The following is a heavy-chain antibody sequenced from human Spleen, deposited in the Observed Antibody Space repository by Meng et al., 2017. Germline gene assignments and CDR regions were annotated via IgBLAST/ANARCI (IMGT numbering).Heavy chain of an antibody. J-gene: IGHJ5*02. CDR3: ARGGNWFDP. CDR2: IYLSGST. CDR1: GGSVSSGGLP. Sequence: QLQLQESGSGLVKPSQTLSLTCAVSGGSVSSGGLPWSWIRQSPGKGLEWIGYIYLSGSTHYSPSLKSRVTISLDRSKNQFSLKLNSVTAADKAVYYCARGGNWFDPWGQGTLVTVSS. V-gene: IGHV4-30-2*06. D-gene: IGHD3-16*01.